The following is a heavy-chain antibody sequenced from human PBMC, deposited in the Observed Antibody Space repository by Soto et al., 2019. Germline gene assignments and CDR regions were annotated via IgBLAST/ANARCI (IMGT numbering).Heavy chain of an antibody. V-gene: IGHV4-34*01. CDR2: INHSGST. J-gene: IGHJ6*02. CDR1: GGSFSGYY. Sequence: SETLSLTCAVYGGSFSGYYWSWIRKTPGKGLEWIGEINHSGSTNYNPSLKSRVTISVDTSKNQFSLKLSSVTAADTAVYYCARDSSGRTRTYYYYYGMDVWGQGTTVTVSS. D-gene: IGHD3-22*01. CDR3: ARDSSGRTRTYYYYYGMDV.